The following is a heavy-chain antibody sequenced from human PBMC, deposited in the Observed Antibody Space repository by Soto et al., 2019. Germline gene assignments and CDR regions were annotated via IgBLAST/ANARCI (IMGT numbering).Heavy chain of an antibody. CDR2: ISYDGSNK. D-gene: IGHD3-22*01. Sequence: PGGYLRLSCAASGFTFSSYGMHWVRQAPGKGLEWVAVISYDGSNKYYADSVKGRFTISRDNSKNTLYLQMNSLRAEDTAVYYCAKDAPYYYDSIGYYSNWFDPWGQGTLVTVST. J-gene: IGHJ5*02. CDR1: GFTFSSYG. CDR3: AKDAPYYYDSIGYYSNWFDP. V-gene: IGHV3-30*18.